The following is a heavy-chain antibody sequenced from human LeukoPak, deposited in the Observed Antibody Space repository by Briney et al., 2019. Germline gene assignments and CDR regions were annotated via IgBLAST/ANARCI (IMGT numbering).Heavy chain of an antibody. CDR2: ISGSGGST. CDR3: AKENYGDSTGGRFQH. Sequence: GGSLRLSCAASGFTFSSYGMSWVRQAPGKGLEWVSAISGSGGSTYYADSVKGRFTISRDNPKNTLYLQMNSLRAEDTAVYYCAKENYGDSTGGRFQHWGQGTLVTVSS. V-gene: IGHV3-23*01. CDR1: GFTFSSYG. J-gene: IGHJ1*01. D-gene: IGHD4-17*01.